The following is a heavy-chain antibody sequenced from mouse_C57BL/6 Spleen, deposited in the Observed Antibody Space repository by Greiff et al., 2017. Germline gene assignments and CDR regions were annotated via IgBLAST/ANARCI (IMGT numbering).Heavy chain of an antibody. CDR3: ATGSTGAMDY. CDR1: GYTFTDYY. V-gene: IGHV1-76*01. CDR2: IYPGSGST. Sequence: QVQLQQSGAELVRPGASVKLSCKASGYTFTDYYINWVKQRPGQGLEWIARIYPGSGSTYYNEKFKGKATLTADKSSSTAYMQLRSLTSEVSAGYFCATGSTGAMDYWGTGTSVTVSS. J-gene: IGHJ4*01. D-gene: IGHD1-1*01.